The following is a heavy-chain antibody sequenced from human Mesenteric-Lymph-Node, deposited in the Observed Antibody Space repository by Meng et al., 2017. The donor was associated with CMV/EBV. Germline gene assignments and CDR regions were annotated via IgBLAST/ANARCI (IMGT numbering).Heavy chain of an antibody. D-gene: IGHD2-15*01. V-gene: IGHV1-46*01. J-gene: IGHJ4*02. Sequence: ASVKVSCKTSGYTFTNSYFHWVRQAPGQGLEWMARVDPSGYSPTYAQNFRGRVTMTRDTSTTTVYLDLTSLRSGDTAMYYCARDAPGEDKWNWGQGSLVTVSS. CDR3: ARDAPGEDKWN. CDR2: VDPSGYSP. CDR1: GYTFTNSY.